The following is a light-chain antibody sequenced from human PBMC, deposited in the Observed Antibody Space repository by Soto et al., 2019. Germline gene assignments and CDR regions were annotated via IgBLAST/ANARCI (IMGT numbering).Light chain of an antibody. V-gene: IGKV1-5*03. CDR3: QQYNSRRT. Sequence: DIQLTQSPSPLSASVGDRVAITCLASQSISTYLNWYQQKPGKAPKLLIYKASTLKSGVPSRFSGSGSGTEFTLTISSLQPDDFATYYCQQYNSRRTFGQGTKVDI. CDR2: KAS. CDR1: QSISTY. J-gene: IGKJ1*01.